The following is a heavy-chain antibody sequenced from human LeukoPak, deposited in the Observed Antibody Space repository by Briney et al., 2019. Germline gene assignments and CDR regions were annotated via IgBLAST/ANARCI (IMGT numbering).Heavy chain of an antibody. J-gene: IGHJ3*02. V-gene: IGHV4-30-2*01. CDR1: GGSISSGGYS. CDR3: ARAEHDYGDYSDAFDI. Sequence: PSETLSLTCAVSGGSISSGGYSWSWIRQPPGKGLEWIEYIYHGGSTYYNPSLKSRVTISVDRSKNQFSLKLSSVTAADTAVYYCARAEHDYGDYSDAFDIWGQGTMVTVSS. CDR2: IYHGGST. D-gene: IGHD4-17*01.